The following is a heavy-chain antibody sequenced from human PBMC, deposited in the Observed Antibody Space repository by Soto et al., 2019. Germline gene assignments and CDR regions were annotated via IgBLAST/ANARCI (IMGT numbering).Heavy chain of an antibody. Sequence: SVKVSCKASGGTFSSYAISWVRQAPGQGLERMGGIIPIFGTANYAQKFQGRVTITADESTSTAYMELSSLRSEDTAVYYCARVSSNVVITTNNAFDIWGQGTMVTVSS. CDR3: ARVSSNVVITTNNAFDI. CDR2: IIPIFGTA. D-gene: IGHD3-22*01. V-gene: IGHV1-69*13. J-gene: IGHJ3*02. CDR1: GGTFSSYA.